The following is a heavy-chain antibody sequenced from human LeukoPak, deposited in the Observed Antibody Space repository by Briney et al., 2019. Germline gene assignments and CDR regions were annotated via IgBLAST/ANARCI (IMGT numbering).Heavy chain of an antibody. D-gene: IGHD1-14*01. CDR2: INPNGGGT. J-gene: IGHJ4*02. Sequence: GASVKVSCKASGYTFTNYYMHWVRQAPGQGLEWMGWINPNGGGTNYAQKFQGRVTVTRDTSINTAYMELSSLRSDDTALYYCAGGITGGDYWGQGTLVTVPS. CDR3: AGGITGGDY. CDR1: GYTFTNYY. V-gene: IGHV1-2*02.